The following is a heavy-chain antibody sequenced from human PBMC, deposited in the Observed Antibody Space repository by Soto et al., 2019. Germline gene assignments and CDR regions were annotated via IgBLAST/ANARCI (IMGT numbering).Heavy chain of an antibody. Sequence: QVQLVESGGGVVQPGRSLRLSCAASGFTFSSYGMHWVRQAPGKGLEWVAVISYDGSNKYYADSVKGRFTISRDNSKNTLYLQMNSLRAEDTAVYYCPALLSPVQYAFAIWGQGTMVTVSS. D-gene: IGHD3-16*02. J-gene: IGHJ3*02. V-gene: IGHV3-30*03. CDR2: ISYDGSNK. CDR1: GFTFSSYG. CDR3: PALLSPVQYAFAI.